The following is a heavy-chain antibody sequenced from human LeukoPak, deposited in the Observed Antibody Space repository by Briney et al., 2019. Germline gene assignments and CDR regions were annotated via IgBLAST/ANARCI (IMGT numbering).Heavy chain of an antibody. CDR2: ISNSDGNT. J-gene: IGHJ4*02. CDR1: GFTFSSYA. Sequence: GGSLRLSCAASGFTFSSYAMSWVRQAPGKGLEWVSTISNSDGNTYYADSVKGRFTISRDNSKNTLYLQMNSLRAEDTAVYYCARTYYDILTGYNPYFDYWGQGTLVTVSS. D-gene: IGHD3-9*01. V-gene: IGHV3-23*01. CDR3: ARTYYDILTGYNPYFDY.